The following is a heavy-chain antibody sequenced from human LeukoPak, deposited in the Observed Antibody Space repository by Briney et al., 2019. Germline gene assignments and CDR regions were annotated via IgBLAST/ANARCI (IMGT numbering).Heavy chain of an antibody. D-gene: IGHD6-13*01. V-gene: IGHV4-59*08. J-gene: IGHJ6*01. CDR1: RGSLSSYY. Sequence: SETLPLTRTGSRGSLSSYYWSCIRQPPAKELDWIGYIYYSWSTNYNLSLNSQGTIPVDTSQNQFSLKLSSVTAAETAVYSCARHRWYDWYYYGMEVWGQGATVSVSS. CDR3: ARHRWYDWYYYGMEV. CDR2: IYYSWST.